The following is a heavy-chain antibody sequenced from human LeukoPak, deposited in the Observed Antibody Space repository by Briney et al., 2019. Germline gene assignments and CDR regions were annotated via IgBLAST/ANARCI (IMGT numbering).Heavy chain of an antibody. V-gene: IGHV3-33*01. J-gene: IGHJ4*02. D-gene: IGHD2-15*01. CDR1: GFTFSSYG. CDR3: ARDPCSGGSCYLTFDY. Sequence: GRSLRLSCAASGFTFSSYGMHWVRQAPGKGLEWVAVIWYDGSNKYYADSVKGRFTISRDNSKNTLYLQMNSLRAEDTAVYYCARDPCSGGSCYLTFDYWGQGTLVTVSS. CDR2: IWYDGSNK.